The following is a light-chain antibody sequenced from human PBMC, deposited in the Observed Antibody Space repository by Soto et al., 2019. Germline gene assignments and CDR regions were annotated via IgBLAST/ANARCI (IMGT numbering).Light chain of an antibody. CDR2: DVI. J-gene: IGLJ1*01. V-gene: IGLV2-14*03. CDR1: NSDVGAYNY. CDR3: TSYTTRSTYV. Sequence: QSVLTQPASVSGSPGQSITITCTGTNSDVGAYNYVSWYQQHSGKAPKLMIYDVINRPSEVSDRFSGSKSGNTASLTISGLQAGDEADYYCTSYTTRSTYVFGTGTKVTVL.